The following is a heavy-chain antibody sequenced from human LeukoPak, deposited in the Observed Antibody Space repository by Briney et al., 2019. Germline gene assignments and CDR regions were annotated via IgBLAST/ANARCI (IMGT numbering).Heavy chain of an antibody. Sequence: GGSLRLSCAASGFTFSSYAMSWVRQAPGKGLEWVSAISGSGGSTYYADSVKGRFTISRDNSKNTLYLQMNSLRAEDTAVYYCARGDSGSYYATFDYWGQGTLVTVSS. V-gene: IGHV3-23*01. CDR3: ARGDSGSYYATFDY. J-gene: IGHJ4*02. CDR1: GFTFSSYA. D-gene: IGHD1-26*01. CDR2: ISGSGGST.